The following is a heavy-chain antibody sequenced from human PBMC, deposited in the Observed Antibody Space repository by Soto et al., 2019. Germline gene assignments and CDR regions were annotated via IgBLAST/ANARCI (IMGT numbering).Heavy chain of an antibody. CDR3: ETNYGEPYQAFFDS. V-gene: IGHV4-61*08. CDR2: IFYNGNT. J-gene: IGHJ4*02. D-gene: IGHD3-10*01. CDR1: GGSVSVGDYY. Sequence: QVQLQESGPGLVKPSETLSLTCSVSGGSVSVGDYYWSWIRQPPGKGLEWIGNIFYNGNTNYNASLKRSATIASATATEQFSLTLTSVTATDTAVYYVETNYGEPYQAFFDSLGQVILFTVAS.